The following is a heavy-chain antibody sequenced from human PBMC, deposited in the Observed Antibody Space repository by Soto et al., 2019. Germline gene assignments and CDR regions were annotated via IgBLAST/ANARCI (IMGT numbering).Heavy chain of an antibody. CDR1: GGTFSSYA. CDR3: ARDECSGGSCYSGDYYYYGMVV. J-gene: IGHJ6*02. D-gene: IGHD2-15*01. CDR2: IIPIFGTA. Sequence: QVQLVQSGAEVKKPGSSVKVSCKASGGTFSSYAISWVRQAPGQGLEWMGGIIPIFGTANYAQKFQGRVTITADESTSTAYMELSSLRSEDTAVYYCARDECSGGSCYSGDYYYYGMVVWGQGTTVTVSS. V-gene: IGHV1-69*12.